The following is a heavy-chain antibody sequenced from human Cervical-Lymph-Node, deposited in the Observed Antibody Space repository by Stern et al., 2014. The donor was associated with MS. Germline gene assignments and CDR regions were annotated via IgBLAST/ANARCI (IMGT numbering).Heavy chain of an antibody. CDR3: AKAGVMTGPVIAWLDT. Sequence: EVQLVESGGGLVQPGRSLRISCAASGFNFDDYGMHWVRHAPGKGLEWVSGINYNSGRLGYADSVKGRFTISRDNAKNSLYLQMNSLTSEDTALYYCAKAGVMTGPVIAWLDTWGQGIPVIVSS. D-gene: IGHD3-9*01. CDR1: GFNFDDYG. V-gene: IGHV3-9*01. J-gene: IGHJ5*02. CDR2: INYNSGRL.